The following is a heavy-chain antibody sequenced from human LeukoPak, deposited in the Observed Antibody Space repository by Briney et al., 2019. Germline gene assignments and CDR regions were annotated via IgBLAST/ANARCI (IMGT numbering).Heavy chain of an antibody. CDR2: ISGSGGST. CDR3: ARDFGILSGYADY. V-gene: IGHV3-23*01. Sequence: GGSLRLSCAASGFTFSSYAKSWVRQAPGKGLEWVSAISGSGGSTYYADSVKGRFTISRDNSKNTLCLQMNSLRAEDTAVYYCARDFGILSGYADYWGQGTLVTVSS. J-gene: IGHJ4*02. D-gene: IGHD3-3*01. CDR1: GFTFSSYA.